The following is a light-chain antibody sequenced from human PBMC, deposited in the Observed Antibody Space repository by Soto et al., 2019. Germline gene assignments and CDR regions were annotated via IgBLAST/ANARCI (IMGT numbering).Light chain of an antibody. CDR2: EVN. CDR1: SGDVGGYDY. J-gene: IGLJ2*01. CDR3: SSYAGSNNYVV. Sequence: QSALTQPPSASGSPGQSVTISCTGTSGDVGGYDYVSWYQQHPGKAPKLMIYEVNKRPSGVPDRFSGSKSANTAALTVSGVQAEDEADYYCSSYAGSNNYVVFGGGTQLTVL. V-gene: IGLV2-8*01.